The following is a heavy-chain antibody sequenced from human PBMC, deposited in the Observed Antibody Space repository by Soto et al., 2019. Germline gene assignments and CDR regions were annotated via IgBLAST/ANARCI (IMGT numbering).Heavy chain of an antibody. CDR2: INPNSGGT. Sequence: ASVKVSCKASGYTFTGYYMHWVRQAPGQGLEWMGWINPNSGGTNYAQKFQGWVTMTRDTSISTAYMELSRLRSDDTAVYHCARGLGVVTGEYYYGMVVWGQGTTVTVSS. V-gene: IGHV1-2*04. CDR3: ARGLGVVTGEYYYGMVV. J-gene: IGHJ6*02. D-gene: IGHD7-27*01. CDR1: GYTFTGYY.